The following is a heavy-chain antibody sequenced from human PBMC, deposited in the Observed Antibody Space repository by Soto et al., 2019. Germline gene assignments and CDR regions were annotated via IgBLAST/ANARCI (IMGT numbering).Heavy chain of an antibody. Sequence: LRLSCKASGFTFSSHAMTWVRQAPGKGLEWVSGLSGSGGSIYYADSVKGRFTISRDNSMNTLYLQMKTLRAEDTAVYYCAKVSSSWYAGFFDLWGQGTPVTVSS. V-gene: IGHV3-23*01. J-gene: IGHJ4*02. CDR1: GFTFSSHA. CDR3: AKVSSSWYAGFFDL. CDR2: LSGSGGSI. D-gene: IGHD6-13*01.